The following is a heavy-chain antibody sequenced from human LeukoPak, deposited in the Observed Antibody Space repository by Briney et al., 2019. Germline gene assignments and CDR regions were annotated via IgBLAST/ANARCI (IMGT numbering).Heavy chain of an antibody. D-gene: IGHD6-19*01. V-gene: IGHV3-74*01. CDR2: INGDGSST. CDR1: GFTFSSYW. J-gene: IGHJ3*02. Sequence: GGSLRLSCAASGFTFSSYWMHWVRQAPGKGLVWVSHINGDGSSTNYADSVKGRFTISRDNAKNTLYLQMNSLRVEDTAVYYCARAQWLADDAFDIWGQGTMVTVSS. CDR3: ARAQWLADDAFDI.